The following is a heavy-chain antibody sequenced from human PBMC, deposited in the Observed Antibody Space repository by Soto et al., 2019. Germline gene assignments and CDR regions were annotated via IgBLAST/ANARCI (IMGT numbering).Heavy chain of an antibody. J-gene: IGHJ4*02. D-gene: IGHD3-22*01. Sequence: QVQLVESGGGVVQPGRSLRLSCAASGFTFSSYGMHWVRQAPGKGLEWVAVIWYDGSNKYYADSVKGRFTISRDNSKNTLYLQMNSLRAEDTAVYYCARDSRYYYDSSGYYYVGPGVDYWGQGTLVTVSS. V-gene: IGHV3-33*01. CDR1: GFTFSSYG. CDR2: IWYDGSNK. CDR3: ARDSRYYYDSSGYYYVGPGVDY.